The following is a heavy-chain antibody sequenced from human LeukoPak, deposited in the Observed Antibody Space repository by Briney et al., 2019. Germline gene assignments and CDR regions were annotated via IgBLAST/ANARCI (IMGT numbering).Heavy chain of an antibody. V-gene: IGHV1-18*01. CDR1: GYRFISYG. D-gene: IGHD3-3*01. J-gene: IGHJ4*02. Sequence: GASVKVSCKASGYRFISYGFSWVRQAPGQGLEWMGWISAYNGNTNYAQKFQGRVTMTTDTSTSTVYMEVRSLRSDDTAVYYCARALSDDSWSGYQDHWGQGTLVTVSS. CDR3: ARALSDDSWSGYQDH. CDR2: ISAYNGNT.